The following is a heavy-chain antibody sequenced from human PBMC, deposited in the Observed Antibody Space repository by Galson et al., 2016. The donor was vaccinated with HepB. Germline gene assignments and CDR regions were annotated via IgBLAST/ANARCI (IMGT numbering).Heavy chain of an antibody. CDR3: LRGGLEPFDY. J-gene: IGHJ4*02. CDR1: GFTFSSST. Sequence: SLRLSCAASGFTFSSSTVGWVRQAPGKAPEWVSSIIASGDRTHYGDSVKGRFTISRDNTKNTLYLQMNSLRVEDTAIYYCLRGGLEPFDYWGQGTLVTVSS. D-gene: IGHD1-1*01. CDR2: IIASGDRT. V-gene: IGHV3-23*01.